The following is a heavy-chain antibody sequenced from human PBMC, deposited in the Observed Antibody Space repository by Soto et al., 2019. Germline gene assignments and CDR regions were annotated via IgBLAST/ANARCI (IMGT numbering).Heavy chain of an antibody. J-gene: IGHJ6*02. CDR1: GYTFTSYG. D-gene: IGHD3-3*01. V-gene: IGHV1-18*04. CDR2: ISAYNGNT. CDR3: ARAEGFFRFLEWFNPDYYYGMDV. Sequence: ASVKVSCKASGYTFTSYGISWVRQAPGQGLEWMGWISAYNGNTNYAQKLQGRVTMTTDTSTSTAYMELRSLRSDDTAVYYCARAEGFFRFLEWFNPDYYYGMDVWGQGTTVTVSS.